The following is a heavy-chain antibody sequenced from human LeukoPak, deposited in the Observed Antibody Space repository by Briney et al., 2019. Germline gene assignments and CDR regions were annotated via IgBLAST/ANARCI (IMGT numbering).Heavy chain of an antibody. CDR2: ISGWGGST. Sequence: GGSLRLSCTASGFTFGDYAMSWVRQAPGKGLEWVSAISGWGGSTYYADSVKGRFTISRDNSKNTLYLQMNSLRAEDTAVYYCAKAHQAQSGSYSDVVDYWGQGTLVTVSS. J-gene: IGHJ4*02. CDR1: GFTFGDYA. CDR3: AKAHQAQSGSYSDVVDY. D-gene: IGHD1-26*01. V-gene: IGHV3-23*01.